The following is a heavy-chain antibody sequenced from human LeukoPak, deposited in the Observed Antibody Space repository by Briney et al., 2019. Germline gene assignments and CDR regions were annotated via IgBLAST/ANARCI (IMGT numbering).Heavy chain of an antibody. V-gene: IGHV4-59*08. CDR2: IYSNGAT. J-gene: IGHJ6*02. Sequence: PSETLSLTCSVSGGSISGYYGSCIRQAPGKGLEWIGYIYSNGATLYSPSLKSRVTMSVDTSKNQFSLKLSSVTAADTAVYSCARHDPAPLYQHGMDVWGQGTTVTVSS. CDR1: GGSISGYY. CDR3: ARHDPAPLYQHGMDV. D-gene: IGHD2/OR15-2a*01.